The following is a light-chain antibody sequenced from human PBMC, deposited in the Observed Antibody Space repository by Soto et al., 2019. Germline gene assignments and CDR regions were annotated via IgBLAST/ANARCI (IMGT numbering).Light chain of an antibody. CDR1: SSDVGGYNS. CDR3: ATWDGSLPAEV. J-gene: IGLJ2*01. V-gene: IGLV2-11*01. CDR2: DVT. Sequence: QSALAQPRSVSGSPGQSVTISCSGTSSDVGGYNSVSWYQQFPGKAPKLMIYDVTKRPSGVPDRFSGSKSGNTASLTISGLQTGDEADYYCATWDGSLPAEVFGGGTKLTVL.